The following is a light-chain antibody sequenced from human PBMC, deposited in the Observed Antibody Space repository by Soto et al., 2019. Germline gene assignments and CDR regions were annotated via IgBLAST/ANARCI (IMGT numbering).Light chain of an antibody. CDR1: QSVNSN. J-gene: IGKJ5*01. CDR2: GAS. Sequence: EIVMTQSPATLSVSPGERATLSCRASQSVNSNLAWYQQKPGQAPRLLIYGASSRATGIPARFSGSGSGTDFTLTISRLEPEDFAVYYCQQYGSSPITFGQGTRLEIK. CDR3: QQYGSSPIT. V-gene: IGKV3-20*01.